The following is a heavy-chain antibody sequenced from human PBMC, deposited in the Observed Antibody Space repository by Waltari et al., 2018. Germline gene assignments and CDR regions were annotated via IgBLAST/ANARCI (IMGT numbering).Heavy chain of an antibody. J-gene: IGHJ5*02. CDR2: IYHSGRT. Sequence: QVQLQESGPGLVKPSETLSLTCAVSGYSISSGYYWGWIRQPPGKGLEWIGSIYHSGRTNYNPSIKSRVTIAGDPPKNQFSLKLSSVTAADTAGYYCARHGSPNYGSGSYYNGWFDPWGQGTLVTVSS. CDR3: ARHGSPNYGSGSYYNGWFDP. D-gene: IGHD3-10*01. V-gene: IGHV4-38-2*01. CDR1: GYSISSGYY.